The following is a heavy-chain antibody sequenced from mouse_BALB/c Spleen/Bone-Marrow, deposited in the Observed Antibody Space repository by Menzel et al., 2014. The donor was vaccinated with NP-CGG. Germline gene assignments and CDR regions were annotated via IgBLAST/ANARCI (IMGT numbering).Heavy chain of an antibody. CDR2: IWAGGNT. CDR1: GFSLTSYG. J-gene: IGHJ3*01. V-gene: IGHV2-9*02. CDR3: ASSYYGSSQFAY. Sequence: VKLVESGPGLVAPSQSLSIPCTVSGFSLTSYGVHWVRQPPGKGLEWLGVIWAGGNTIYNSALMSRLNINKDNSKSQVFLKMNSLQTDDTAMYYCASSYYGSSQFAYWGQGTLVTVSA. D-gene: IGHD1-1*01.